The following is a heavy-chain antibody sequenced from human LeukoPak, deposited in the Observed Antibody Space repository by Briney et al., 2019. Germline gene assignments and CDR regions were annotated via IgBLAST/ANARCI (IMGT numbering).Heavy chain of an antibody. CDR2: ISGRGGST. V-gene: IGHV3-23*01. Sequence: GGSLRLSCAASGFPFSRYAMSWVRQAPGKGLEWVSAISGRGGSTYYADSVKGRFTISRDNSKNTLYLQMNSLRAEDTAVYYCAKGTGDYYGSGSYYITFDYWGQGTLVTVSS. CDR3: AKGTGDYYGSGSYYITFDY. D-gene: IGHD3-10*01. J-gene: IGHJ4*02. CDR1: GFPFSRYA.